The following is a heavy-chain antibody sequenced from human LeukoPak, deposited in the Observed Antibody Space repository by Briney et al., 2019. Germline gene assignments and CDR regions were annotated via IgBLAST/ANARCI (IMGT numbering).Heavy chain of an antibody. J-gene: IGHJ3*02. V-gene: IGHV4-34*01. CDR2: IYHSGST. D-gene: IGHD3-22*01. CDR3: ARCPLLYYEVAFDI. CDR1: GGSFSGYY. Sequence: PSETLSLTCAVSGGSFSGYYWNWIRQPPGKGLEWIGSIYHSGSTYYNPSLKSRVTIAVETSKNQFSLKLSSVTAADKAVYYCARCPLLYYEVAFDIWGQGTMVTVSS.